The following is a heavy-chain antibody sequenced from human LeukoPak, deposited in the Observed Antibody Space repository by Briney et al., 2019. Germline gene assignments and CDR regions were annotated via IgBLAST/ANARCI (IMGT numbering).Heavy chain of an antibody. CDR2: IYYSGST. CDR3: ARTIFGVDIYDY. Sequence: SETLSLTCTVSGGSISSGGYYWSWIRQHPGKGLEWIGYIYYSGSTNYNPSLKSRVTISVDTSKNQFSLKLSSVTAADTAVYYCARTIFGVDIYDYWGQGTLVTVSS. V-gene: IGHV4-31*03. CDR1: GGSISSGGYY. J-gene: IGHJ4*02. D-gene: IGHD3-3*01.